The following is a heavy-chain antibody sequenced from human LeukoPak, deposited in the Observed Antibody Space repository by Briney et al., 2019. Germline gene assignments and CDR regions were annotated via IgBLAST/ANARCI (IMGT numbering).Heavy chain of an antibody. CDR1: EFTLSNYW. V-gene: IGHV3-7*01. D-gene: IGHD1-26*01. CDR2: IKLDGSEK. J-gene: IGHJ4*02. Sequence: GGSLRLSCTASEFTLSNYWKSLDRQAPGKGLKWVANIKLDGSEKYYVNSVKGRFTISRDNAKNSLNLQMNSLRAEDTAVYYCARETRGSYVPGLDSWGQGTLVTVSS. CDR3: ARETRGSYVPGLDS.